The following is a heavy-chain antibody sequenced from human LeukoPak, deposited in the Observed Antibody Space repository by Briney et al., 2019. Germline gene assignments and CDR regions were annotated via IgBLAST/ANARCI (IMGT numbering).Heavy chain of an antibody. CDR3: AKGPGLSYRTPYHPDY. CDR2: ISSSGSTI. D-gene: IGHD2/OR15-2a*01. V-gene: IGHV3-11*04. Sequence: GGSLRLSCAASGFTFSDYYMSWIRQAPGKGLEWVSYISSSGSTIYYADSVKGRFTLSRDNAKNSLFLQMNSLRAEDTAVYYCAKGPGLSYRTPYHPDYWGQGTLVTVSS. CDR1: GFTFSDYY. J-gene: IGHJ4*02.